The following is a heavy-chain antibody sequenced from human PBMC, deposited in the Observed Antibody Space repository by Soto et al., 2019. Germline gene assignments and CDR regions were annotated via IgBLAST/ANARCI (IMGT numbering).Heavy chain of an antibody. J-gene: IGHJ6*02. CDR2: INPNSGGT. CDR3: ARKEGDDCYYYAMDV. Sequence: QVQLVQSGAEAKKPGASVKVSCKASGYSFTGYCIHWVRQAPGQGLEWMGWINPNSGGTKYTQKCQGRVTVTRDTSLSTADMELTRLTSDDTARYYCARKEGDDCYYYAMDVWGQGTTVTVSS. V-gene: IGHV1-2*02. D-gene: IGHD3-16*01. CDR1: GYSFTGYC.